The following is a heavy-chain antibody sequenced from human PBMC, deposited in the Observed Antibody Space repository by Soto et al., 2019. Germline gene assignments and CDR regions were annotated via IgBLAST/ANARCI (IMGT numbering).Heavy chain of an antibody. CDR2: IYYSWST. CDR3: ARGTYLTMYYDSNNWFDP. D-gene: IGHD3-3*01. Sequence: QVQLQESGPGLLKPSETLSLTCTVSGGSISSYYWSWIRQPPGKGLEWLGYIYYSWSTNYNPSLKSRVTISVDTSKNQFSLKLSSVPAADTAVYYCARGTYLTMYYDSNNWFDPWGQGTLVTVSS. CDR1: GGSISSYY. J-gene: IGHJ5*02. V-gene: IGHV4-59*01.